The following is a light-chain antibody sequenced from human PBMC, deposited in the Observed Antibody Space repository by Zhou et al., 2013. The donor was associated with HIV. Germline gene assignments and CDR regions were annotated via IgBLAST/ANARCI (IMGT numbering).Light chain of an antibody. Sequence: DIQMTQSPSSLSASVGDRVSITCRASQSISTHLNWYQQKPGKAPKLLIYFASSLHNGAPSRFSGSGSGTDFTLTITSLQPEDFATYYCQQSSTTPWTFGHGTKVEV. V-gene: IGKV1-39*01. J-gene: IGKJ1*01. CDR2: FAS. CDR1: QSISTH. CDR3: QQSSTTPWT.